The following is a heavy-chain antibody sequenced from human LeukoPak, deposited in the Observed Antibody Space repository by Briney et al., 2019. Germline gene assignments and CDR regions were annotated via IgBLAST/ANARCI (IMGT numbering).Heavy chain of an antibody. CDR3: ARLDVGLDFWSGYTPVDY. CDR2: INPNSGGT. D-gene: IGHD3-3*01. Sequence: ASVKVSCKASGYTFTGYYMHWVRQAPGQGLEWMGRINPNSGGTNYAQEFQGRVTMTRDTSISTAYMELSRLRSDDTAVYYCARLDVGLDFWSGYTPVDYWGQGTLVTVSS. J-gene: IGHJ4*02. V-gene: IGHV1-2*06. CDR1: GYTFTGYY.